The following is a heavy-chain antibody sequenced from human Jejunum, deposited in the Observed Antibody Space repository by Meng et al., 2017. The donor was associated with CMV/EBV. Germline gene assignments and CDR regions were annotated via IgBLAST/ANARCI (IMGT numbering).Heavy chain of an antibody. Sequence: GWGPGLVKLSDTLPPTCTVSVGSISSSNYYWDWIRQPPGKGLGWIGSISYRGTTYYSPSLKSRITISLDTSNNQFSLRLTSVTAADSAVYYCAIRPLSCFDPWGQGTLVTVSS. CDR2: ISYRGTT. CDR3: AIRPLSCFDP. J-gene: IGHJ5*02. V-gene: IGHV4-39*07. CDR1: VGSISSSNYY.